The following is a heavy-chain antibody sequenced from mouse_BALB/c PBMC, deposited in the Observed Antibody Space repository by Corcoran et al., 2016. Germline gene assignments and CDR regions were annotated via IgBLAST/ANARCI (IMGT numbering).Heavy chain of an antibody. CDR1: GYTFTNYG. CDR3: ARVPYGMDY. Sequence: QIQLVQSGPELKKPGETVKISCKASGYTFTNYGMNWVKQAPGKGLKWMGWINTYTGEPTYADDFKGRFAFSLETSASTAYLQINNLKNEDTATYRCARVPYGMDYWGQGTSVTVSS. V-gene: IGHV9-3-1*01. D-gene: IGHD6-1*01. J-gene: IGHJ4*01. CDR2: INTYTGEP.